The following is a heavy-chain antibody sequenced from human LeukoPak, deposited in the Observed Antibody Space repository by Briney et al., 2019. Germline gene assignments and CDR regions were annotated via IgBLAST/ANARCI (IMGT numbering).Heavy chain of an antibody. Sequence: GGSLRLSCAASGFTFSSYGMHWLRQAPGKGLEWVAFIRYDGSNKYYADSVKGRFTISRDNSKNTLYLQMNSLKNEDTAVYYCVTEVSGSFPTWGQGTLVTVSS. J-gene: IGHJ4*02. CDR1: GFTFSSYG. V-gene: IGHV3-30*02. D-gene: IGHD1-26*01. CDR3: VTEVSGSFPT. CDR2: IRYDGSNK.